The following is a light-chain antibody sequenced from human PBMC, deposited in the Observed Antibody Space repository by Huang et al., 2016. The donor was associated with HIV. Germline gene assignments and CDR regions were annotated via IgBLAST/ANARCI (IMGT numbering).Light chain of an antibody. J-gene: IGKJ1*01. CDR2: GAS. Sequence: DIEMTQSPSSLSASVGARVTISCRASQAIDNYLAWYQQKPGRVPNLLIYGASTLQSGVPSRFSGSVSGTNFTLTIASLQPEDVASYYCQRYDSVPRTFGPGTKVEI. CDR1: QAIDNY. V-gene: IGKV1-27*01. CDR3: QRYDSVPRT.